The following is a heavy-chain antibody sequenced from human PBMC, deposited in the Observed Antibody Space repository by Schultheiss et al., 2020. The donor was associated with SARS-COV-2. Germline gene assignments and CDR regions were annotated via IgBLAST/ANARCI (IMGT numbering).Heavy chain of an antibody. CDR2: VSGSGGST. CDR3: AKTSYPEISRYISYFDY. J-gene: IGHJ4*02. Sequence: GGSLRLSCAASGFIVSSNHMSWVRQAPGKGLEWVSDVSGSGGSTYYADSVKGRFTVSRDNAKNTMNLQMNSLRAEDTAVYYCAKTSYPEISRYISYFDYWGQGTLVTVSS. D-gene: IGHD3-16*02. V-gene: IGHV3-23*01. CDR1: GFIVSSNH.